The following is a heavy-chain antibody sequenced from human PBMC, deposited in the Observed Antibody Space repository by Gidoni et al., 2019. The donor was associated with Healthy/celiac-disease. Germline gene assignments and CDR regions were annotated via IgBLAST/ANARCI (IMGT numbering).Heavy chain of an antibody. V-gene: IGHV4-34*01. CDR3: ARGRGFLEWLLSLSVGAFDP. J-gene: IGHJ5*02. D-gene: IGHD3-3*01. CDR1: GGSFSGYY. CDR2: INHSGST. Sequence: QVQLQQWGAGLLKPSETLSLTCAVYGGSFSGYYWRWIRQPPGKGLEWIGEINHSGSTNYNPSLKSRVTISVDTSKNQFSLKLSSVTAADTAVYYCARGRGFLEWLLSLSVGAFDPWGQGTLVTVSS.